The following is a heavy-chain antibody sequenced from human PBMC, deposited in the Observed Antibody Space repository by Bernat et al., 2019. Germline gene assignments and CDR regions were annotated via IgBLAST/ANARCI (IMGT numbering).Heavy chain of an antibody. CDR2: IWCDGGST. CDR1: GFTFSSYG. D-gene: IGHD2-15*01. Sequence: QVQLVESGGGVVQPGRSLRLSCAASGFTFSSYGMNWVRQAPGKGLEWVAVIWCDGGSTYYAVSVKGRFTISRDNSKNSLYLQMNSLRAEDTAVYYCARVAAYCSGSSCYAVCYYYYYMDVWGKGTTVTVSS. J-gene: IGHJ6*03. CDR3: ARVAAYCSGSSCYAVCYYYYYMDV. V-gene: IGHV3-33*08.